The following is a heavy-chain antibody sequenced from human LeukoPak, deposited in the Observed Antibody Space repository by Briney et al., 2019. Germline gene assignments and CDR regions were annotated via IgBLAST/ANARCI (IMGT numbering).Heavy chain of an antibody. Sequence: SETLSLTCAVYGGSFSGYYWSWIRQPPGKGLEWIGEINHSGSTNYNPSLKSRVTISVDTSKNQFSLKLSSVTAADTAVYYCARVTLWFGELSTDGWFDPWGQGTLVTVSS. V-gene: IGHV4-34*01. J-gene: IGHJ5*02. CDR1: GGSFSGYY. D-gene: IGHD3-10*01. CDR3: ARVTLWFGELSTDGWFDP. CDR2: INHSGST.